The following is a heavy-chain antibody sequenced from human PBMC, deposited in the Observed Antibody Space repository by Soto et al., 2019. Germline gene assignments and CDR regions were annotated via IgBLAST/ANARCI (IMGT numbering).Heavy chain of an antibody. Sequence: SVKVSCKASGGTFSSYTISWVRQAPGQGLEWMGRIIPILGIANYAQKFQGRVTITADKSTSTAYMELSSLRSEDTAVYYCARSVTIRFYPSNYWGQGTLVTVSS. CDR2: IIPILGIA. CDR1: GGTFSSYT. J-gene: IGHJ4*02. V-gene: IGHV1-69*02. CDR3: ARSVTIRFYPSNY. D-gene: IGHD3-9*01.